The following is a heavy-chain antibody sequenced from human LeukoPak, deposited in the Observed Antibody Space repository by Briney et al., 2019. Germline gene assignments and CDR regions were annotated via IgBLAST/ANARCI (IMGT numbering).Heavy chain of an antibody. CDR1: EFSVGSNY. CDR2: ISSSGSTI. D-gene: IGHD1-26*01. CDR3: AKEWELTY. J-gene: IGHJ4*02. Sequence: PGGSLRLSCAASEFSVGSNYMTWVRQAPGKGLEWVSYISSSGSTIYYADSVKGRFTISRDNSKNTLYLQMNSLRAEDTAMYHCAKEWELTYWGQGTLVTVSS. V-gene: IGHV3-48*01.